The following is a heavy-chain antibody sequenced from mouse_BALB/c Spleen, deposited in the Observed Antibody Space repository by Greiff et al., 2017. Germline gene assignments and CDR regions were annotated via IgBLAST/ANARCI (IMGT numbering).Heavy chain of an antibody. Sequence: EVHLVESGGGLVQPGGSLRLSCATSGFTFTDYYMSWVRQPPGKALEWLGFIRNKANGYTTEYSASVKGRFTISRDNSQSILYLQMNTLRAEDSATYYCARDIGYYGYFDYWGQGTTLTVSS. CDR2: IRNKANGYTT. D-gene: IGHD1-1*01. J-gene: IGHJ2*01. V-gene: IGHV7-3*02. CDR3: ARDIGYYGYFDY. CDR1: GFTFTDYY.